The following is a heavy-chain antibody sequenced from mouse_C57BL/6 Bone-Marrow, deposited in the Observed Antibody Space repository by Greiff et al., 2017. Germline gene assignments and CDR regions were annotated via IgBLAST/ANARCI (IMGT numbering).Heavy chain of an antibody. V-gene: IGHV1-55*01. J-gene: IGHJ1*03. CDR3: TKPYYSNDWYFDD. D-gene: IGHD2-5*01. Sequence: QVQLQQSGAELVKPGASVKMSCKASGYTFTSYWITWVKQRPGQGLEWIGDIYPGSGSTNYNEKFKSKATLTVDTSSSTAYMQLSSLTSEDSAVYYGTKPYYSNDWYFDDWGKGTTVTVSS. CDR1: GYTFTSYW. CDR2: IYPGSGST.